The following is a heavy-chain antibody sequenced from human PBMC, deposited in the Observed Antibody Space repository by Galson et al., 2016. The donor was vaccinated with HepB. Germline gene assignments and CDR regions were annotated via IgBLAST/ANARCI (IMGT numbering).Heavy chain of an antibody. V-gene: IGHV3-21*01. J-gene: IGHJ5*02. CDR1: GFTFNMYT. CDR2: ITPGSTYT. D-gene: IGHD1-26*01. CDR3: VNLGTTRT. Sequence: SLRLSCAASGFTFNMYTMTWVRQAPGKGLEWVSSITPGSTYTHFADSVKGRFTISRDDAENSLYLHMNNLRAEDTAVYYCVNLGTTRTWGQGTQVTVSS.